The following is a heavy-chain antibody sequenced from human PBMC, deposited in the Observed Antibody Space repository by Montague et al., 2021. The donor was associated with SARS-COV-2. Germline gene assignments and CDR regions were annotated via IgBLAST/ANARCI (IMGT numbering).Heavy chain of an antibody. D-gene: IGHD3-10*01. J-gene: IGHJ6*02. V-gene: IGHV3-23*01. CDR2: ISSGCETP. CDR3: AKGIYMRRGVSHGMDV. CDR1: GFRFDRYA. Sequence: SLRLSGAASGFRFDRYAMSWVRQAPGKGLEWLSAISSGCETPDYSDSIXVRFTLSRDNSMNTLYLQMNRLRGEDTAVYYCAKGIYMRRGVSHGMDVWGQGTTVTVSS.